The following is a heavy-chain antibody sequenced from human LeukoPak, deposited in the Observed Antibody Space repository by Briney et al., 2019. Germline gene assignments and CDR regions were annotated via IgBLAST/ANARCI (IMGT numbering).Heavy chain of an antibody. Sequence: GGSLRLSCAASGFTFSSYAMSWVRQAPGKGLEWVSAISGSGGSTYYADSVKGRFTISRDNSKNTLYLQMNSLRAEDTAVYYCAKRGNSYNWNYDYYYMDVWGKGTTVTVSS. CDR1: GFTFSSYA. D-gene: IGHD1-20*01. CDR2: ISGSGGST. J-gene: IGHJ6*03. CDR3: AKRGNSYNWNYDYYYMDV. V-gene: IGHV3-23*01.